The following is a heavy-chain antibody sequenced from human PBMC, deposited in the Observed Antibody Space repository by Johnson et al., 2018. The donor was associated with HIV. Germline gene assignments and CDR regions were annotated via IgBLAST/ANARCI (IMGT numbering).Heavy chain of an antibody. CDR3: TRHDGLRLGELSSDAFDI. D-gene: IGHD3-16*02. CDR2: IGYDGSNK. CDR1: GFTFSSYG. V-gene: IGHV3-30*03. Sequence: QVQLVESGGGLVQPGGSLRLSCAASGFTFSSYGIHWVRQAPGKGLEWVAVIGYDGSNKYYADSVKGRFTISRDNSKNTMYVHMSSLRAEDTAVYYCTRHDGLRLGELSSDAFDIWGQGTMVTVSS. J-gene: IGHJ3*02.